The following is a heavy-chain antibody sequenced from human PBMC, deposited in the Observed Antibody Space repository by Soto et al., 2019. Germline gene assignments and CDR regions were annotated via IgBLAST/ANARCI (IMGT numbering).Heavy chain of an antibody. Sequence: PGGSMRLASAAYGFTFINYAMHWVRQAPGKGLEWVAVISYDGSNKYYADSLKGRFTISRNNSKNTMYLQINSLSAEDTAVYHCARDQVKGTMTILWGQGTLVTVSS. CDR2: ISYDGSNK. V-gene: IGHV3-30-3*01. CDR3: ARDQVKGTMTIL. CDR1: GFTFINYA. D-gene: IGHD4-17*01. J-gene: IGHJ4*02.